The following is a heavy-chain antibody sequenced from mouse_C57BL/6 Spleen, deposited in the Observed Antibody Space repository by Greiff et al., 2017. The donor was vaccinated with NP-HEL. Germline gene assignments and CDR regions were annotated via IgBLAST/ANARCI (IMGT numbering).Heavy chain of an antibody. CDR1: VFTINDYD. J-gene: IGHJ1*03. V-gene: IGHV14-2*01. CDR3: ARVYRYSNSWYFDV. CDR2: IDPEVGET. Sequence: VQLLQSGAELVKPVSSVQLSPTASVFTINDYDIHWVKQRTEQGLEWIGRIDPEVGETKYAPKFQGRVTISADTSSNTDYLQLSSLKSEDTAVYYCARVYRYSNSWYFDVWGTGTTVTVSS. D-gene: IGHD2-5*01.